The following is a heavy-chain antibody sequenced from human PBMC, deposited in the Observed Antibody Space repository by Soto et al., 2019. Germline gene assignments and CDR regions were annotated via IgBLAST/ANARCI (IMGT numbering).Heavy chain of an antibody. D-gene: IGHD4-17*01. CDR2: IIPILGIA. Sequence: ASVKVSCKASGGTFSSYTISWVRQAPGQGLEWMGRIIPILGIANYAQKFQGRVTITADKSTSTAYMELSSLRSEDTAVYYCARVVNDYGDPGLETYYYMDVWGKGTTVTVSS. V-gene: IGHV1-69*02. CDR3: ARVVNDYGDPGLETYYYMDV. CDR1: GGTFSSYT. J-gene: IGHJ6*03.